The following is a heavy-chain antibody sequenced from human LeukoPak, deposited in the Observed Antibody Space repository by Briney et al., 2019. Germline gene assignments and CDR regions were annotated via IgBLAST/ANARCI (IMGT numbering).Heavy chain of an antibody. CDR3: ARRTYYNFWSGYPTSYYYYYMDV. D-gene: IGHD3-3*01. V-gene: IGHV3-11*01. CDR1: GFTFSDYY. J-gene: IGHJ6*03. Sequence: GGSLRLSCAASGFTFSDYYMTWIRQAPGSGLEWISFISGSGDTIYYADSVKGRFTISRDNAKNALYLQMNSLRAEDSAVYYCARRTYYNFWSGYPTSYYYYYMDVWGKGTTVTVSS. CDR2: ISGSGDTI.